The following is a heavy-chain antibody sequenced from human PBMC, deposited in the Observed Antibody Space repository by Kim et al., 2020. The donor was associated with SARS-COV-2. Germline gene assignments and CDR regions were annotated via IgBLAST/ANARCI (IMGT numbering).Heavy chain of an antibody. Sequence: QKVQGRVTMTRDASTRTIYMELSSLMSEDTAVYYCARRDIRFLEWFPIDYWGQGTLVTVSS. D-gene: IGHD3-3*01. J-gene: IGHJ4*02. V-gene: IGHV1-46*01. CDR3: ARRDIRFLEWFPIDY.